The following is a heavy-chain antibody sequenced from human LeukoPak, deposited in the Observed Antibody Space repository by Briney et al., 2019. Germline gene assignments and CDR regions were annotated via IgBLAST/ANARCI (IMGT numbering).Heavy chain of an antibody. J-gene: IGHJ6*03. CDR1: GYSISSGYY. CDR2: IYHSGST. Sequence: SETLSLTCTVSGYSISSGYYWGWIRQPPGKGLEWIGSIYHSGSTYYNPSLKSRVTISVDTSKNQFSLKLSSVTAADTAVYYCARDLLRGTGTTLLDYMDVWGKGTTVTVSS. V-gene: IGHV4-38-2*02. CDR3: ARDLLRGTGTTLLDYMDV. D-gene: IGHD1-1*01.